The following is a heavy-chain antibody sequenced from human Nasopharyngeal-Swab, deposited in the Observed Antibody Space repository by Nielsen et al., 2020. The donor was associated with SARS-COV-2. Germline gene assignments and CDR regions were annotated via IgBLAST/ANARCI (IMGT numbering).Heavy chain of an antibody. CDR3: ATLVATDGYPDY. V-gene: IGHV3-9*01. D-gene: IGHD5-12*01. CDR1: GFTFDDYV. J-gene: IGHJ4*02. CDR2: ISWNSRSI. Sequence: SLKISCAASGFTFDDYVMHWVRQAPGKGLEWVSEISWNSRSIAYADSVKGRFTISRDNAKNSLYLQMNSLTTEDTALYYCATLVATDGYPDYWGQGTLVIVSS.